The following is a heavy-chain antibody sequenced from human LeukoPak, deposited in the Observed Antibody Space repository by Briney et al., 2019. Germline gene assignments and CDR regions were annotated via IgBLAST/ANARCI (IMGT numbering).Heavy chain of an antibody. CDR3: VRDQVDTTGYLR. V-gene: IGHV3-64D*06. CDR2: INGDGHNT. Sequence: PGGSLRLSCSASGFIFSTYTMYWVRQAPGKGLEYVSVINGDGHNTNYIDSVKGRFTISRDNSKNTLYLQMSSLRAEDTAVYYCVRDQVDTTGYLRWGQGTRVTVSA. CDR1: GFIFSTYT. D-gene: IGHD3-22*01. J-gene: IGHJ4*02.